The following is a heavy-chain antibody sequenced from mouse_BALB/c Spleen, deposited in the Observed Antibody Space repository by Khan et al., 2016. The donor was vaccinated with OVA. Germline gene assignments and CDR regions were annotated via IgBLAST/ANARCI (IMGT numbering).Heavy chain of an antibody. CDR2: IYPGDGRN. J-gene: IGHJ2*01. V-gene: IGHV1S81*02. CDR3: ARNAYFGNYFDY. CDR1: GYTFTNYW. Sequence: QVQLQQPGAELVKPGASVKLSCKTSGYTFTNYWVHWVKQRPGQGLEWIGEIYPGDGRNHNNENFKNKATLIVDISSTTAYMQLSSLTSEDSAVYYCARNAYFGNYFDYWGQGTTLTVSS. D-gene: IGHD2-10*01.